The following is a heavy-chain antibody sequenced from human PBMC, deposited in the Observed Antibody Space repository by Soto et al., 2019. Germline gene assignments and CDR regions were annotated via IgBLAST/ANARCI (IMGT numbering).Heavy chain of an antibody. CDR2: ITSSTTYK. D-gene: IGHD3-22*01. CDR3: ARAPYYYDSSDYSTTTYYFDY. Sequence: EVQLVESGGGLVKPGGSLRLSCTASECTFSSYNMNWVRQAPGKGLEWVSSITSSTTYKFYADSVKGRFTISRDNAKNSLYLQMNSLRAEDTAVYYCARAPYYYDSSDYSTTTYYFDYWGQGTLVTVSS. J-gene: IGHJ4*02. V-gene: IGHV3-21*01. CDR1: ECTFSSYN.